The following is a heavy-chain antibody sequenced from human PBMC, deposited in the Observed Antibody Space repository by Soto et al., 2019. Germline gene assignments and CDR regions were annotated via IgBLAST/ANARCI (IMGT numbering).Heavy chain of an antibody. CDR3: ARGGREVPRIPYDT. Sequence: QVQLVQSGAEVKKPGASVYVSCKASGYTFTDYYLHWVRQAPGQGLEWMGWINPNVGGTNYARKFQGRVTMTRDTSISTVYMKLTRLRPDDTATYYCARGGREVPRIPYDTWCQGTLVTVSS. J-gene: IGHJ5*02. CDR2: INPNVGGT. CDR1: GYTFTDYY. D-gene: IGHD3-16*01. V-gene: IGHV1-2*02.